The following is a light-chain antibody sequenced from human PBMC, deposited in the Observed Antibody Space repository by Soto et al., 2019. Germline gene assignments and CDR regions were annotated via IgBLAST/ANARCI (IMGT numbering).Light chain of an antibody. CDR2: SNN. CDR3: AAWDDSLNGVV. J-gene: IGLJ2*01. Sequence: QSVLTQPPSASGTPGQRVTISCSGSSSNIGSNTVNWYQQVPGTAPKLLMYSNNQRPSGVPDRFSGSRSGTSVSLAISGLQSEDEADYYCAAWDDSLNGVVFGGGTKVTVL. V-gene: IGLV1-44*01. CDR1: SSNIGSNT.